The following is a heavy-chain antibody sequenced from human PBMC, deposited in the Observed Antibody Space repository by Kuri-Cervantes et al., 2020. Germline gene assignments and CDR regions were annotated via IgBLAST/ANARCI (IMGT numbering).Heavy chain of an antibody. D-gene: IGHD1-26*01. V-gene: IGHV3-7*01. Sequence: GESLKISCAASGFTFSSYWMSWVRQAPGKGLEWVANIKQDGSEKYYVDSVKGRFTISRDNAKNSLYLQMNSLRAEDTAVYYCARGSGGATIDYYYYGMDVWGQGTTVTVFS. CDR1: GFTFSSYW. CDR3: ARGSGGATIDYYYYGMDV. J-gene: IGHJ6*02. CDR2: IKQDGSEK.